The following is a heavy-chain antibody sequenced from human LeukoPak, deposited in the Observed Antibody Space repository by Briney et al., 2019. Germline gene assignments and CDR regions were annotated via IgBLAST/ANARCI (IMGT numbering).Heavy chain of an antibody. D-gene: IGHD3-16*01. CDR1: GGSISSSSYY. J-gene: IGHJ4*02. V-gene: IGHV4-39*01. Sequence: SSETLSLTCTVSGGSISSSSYYWGWIRQPPGKGLEWIGSIYYSGSTYYNPSLKSRVTISVDTSKNQFSLKLSSVTAADTAVYYCARLDLWGYDYWGQGTLVTVSS. CDR2: IYYSGST. CDR3: ARLDLWGYDY.